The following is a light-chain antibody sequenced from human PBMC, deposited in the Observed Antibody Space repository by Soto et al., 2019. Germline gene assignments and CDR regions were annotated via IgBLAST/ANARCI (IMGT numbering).Light chain of an antibody. J-gene: IGKJ4*01. Sequence: EVVLTQSPATLSLSPGGRATLSCRASQRVSSYLAWYQQRPGQAPRLLIYDASNSATGIPARFSGSGSGTDFTLTISSLEPADFPVYYCQQRSTPLTFGGGTKVDIK. CDR2: DAS. V-gene: IGKV3-11*01. CDR3: QQRSTPLT. CDR1: QRVSSY.